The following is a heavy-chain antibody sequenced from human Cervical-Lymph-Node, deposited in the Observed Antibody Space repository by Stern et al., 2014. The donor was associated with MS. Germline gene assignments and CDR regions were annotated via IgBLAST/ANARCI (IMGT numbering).Heavy chain of an antibody. Sequence: QVQLVQSGSEVKKPGASVKVSCKASEYTHNNYLIHWVRQAPGQRPDWMGGINPSGATNYAQKVKDRVTMTTDASTSTFYMELSRLRSEDTAVYYCAVRYCSGGRCYSVPDVWGQGTTVIVSS. CDR2: INPSGAT. CDR1: EYTHNNYL. J-gene: IGHJ6*02. V-gene: IGHV1-46*02. CDR3: AVRYCSGGRCYSVPDV. D-gene: IGHD2-15*01.